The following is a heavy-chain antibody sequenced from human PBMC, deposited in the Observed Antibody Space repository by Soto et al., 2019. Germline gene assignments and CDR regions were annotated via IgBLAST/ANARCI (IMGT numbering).Heavy chain of an antibody. Sequence: ASVKVSCKASGYTFTSYGFSWVRQAPGHGLEWMGWINAQNGDTNYAQKFQGRATLTTDTSTTTANMELRNLRSDDTAVHYCARQRHSYYDFSYPNFDYWGQGALVTVSS. CDR1: GYTFTSYG. CDR2: INAQNGDT. V-gene: IGHV1-18*01. J-gene: IGHJ4*02. D-gene: IGHD3-3*01. CDR3: ARQRHSYYDFSYPNFDY.